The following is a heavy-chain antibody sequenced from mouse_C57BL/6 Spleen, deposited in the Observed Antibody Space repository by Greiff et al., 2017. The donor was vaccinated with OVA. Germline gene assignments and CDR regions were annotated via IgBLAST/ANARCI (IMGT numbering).Heavy chain of an antibody. J-gene: IGHJ1*03. V-gene: IGHV2-9*01. Sequence: VQGVESGPGLVAPSQSLSITCTVSGFSLTSYGVDWVRQPPGKGLEWLGVIWGGGSTNYNSALMSRLSISKDNSKSQVFLKMNSLQTDDTAMYYCAKHPYDGPVRRYFDVWGTGTTVTVSS. CDR3: AKHPYDGPVRRYFDV. D-gene: IGHD2-3*01. CDR1: GFSLTSYG. CDR2: IWGGGST.